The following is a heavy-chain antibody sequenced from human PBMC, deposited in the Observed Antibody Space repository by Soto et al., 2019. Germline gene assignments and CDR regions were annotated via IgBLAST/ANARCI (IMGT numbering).Heavy chain of an antibody. D-gene: IGHD3-22*01. CDR1: GYTFITYG. V-gene: IGHV1-18*01. CDR3: ARGPTDYDDTSANYFVDY. J-gene: IGHJ4*02. CDR2: ISTYNGNT. Sequence: QVQLVQSGAEVNKPGASVKVSCKAAGYTFITYGVSWVRQAPGQGLAWLGWISTYNGNTRNAERLQGRVTMTTDTTTNTGYMELRNLRADDTAEYYCARGPTDYDDTSANYFVDYWGQGTLFSVST.